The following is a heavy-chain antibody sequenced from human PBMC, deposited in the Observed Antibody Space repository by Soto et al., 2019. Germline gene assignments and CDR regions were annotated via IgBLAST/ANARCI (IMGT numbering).Heavy chain of an antibody. CDR1: GGTFSSYA. Sequence: QVQLVQSGAEVKKPGSSVKVSCKASGGTFSSYAISWVRQAPGQGLEWMGGDIPIFGTANYAQKFQGRVTMTADEAPSPAYAELSCLRSEDTAVYYCAGGDVGMALDYWGQGTLVTVSS. J-gene: IGHJ4*02. V-gene: IGHV1-69*12. D-gene: IGHD7-27*01. CDR2: DIPIFGTA. CDR3: AGGDVGMALDY.